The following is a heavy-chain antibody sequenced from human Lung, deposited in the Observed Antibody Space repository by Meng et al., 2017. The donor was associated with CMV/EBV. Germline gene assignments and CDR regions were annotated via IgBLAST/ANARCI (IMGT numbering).Heavy chain of an antibody. J-gene: IGHJ4*01. CDR3: AHSQVDFDFWSGYFSLSSSLCAY. CDR1: GFSLSSTGVA. D-gene: IGHD3-3*01. V-gene: IGHV2-5*01. CDR2: IYWSNEK. Sequence: SGPXLAXPPQTLTLTCTFSGFSLSSTGVAVGWIRQPPGKALEWLALIYWSNEKRYNPSLGSRLTITKDTSNNQVVLTMTSVDPVDTATYYCAHSQVDFDFWSGYFSLSSSLCAYWGHGAXVTVSS.